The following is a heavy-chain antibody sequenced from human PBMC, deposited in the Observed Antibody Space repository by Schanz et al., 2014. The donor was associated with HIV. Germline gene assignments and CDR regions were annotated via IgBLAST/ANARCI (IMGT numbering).Heavy chain of an antibody. CDR1: GFTFSSYG. V-gene: IGHV3-33*06. D-gene: IGHD1-26*01. J-gene: IGHJ6*02. CDR3: AKIISGSPYYYYGLDV. Sequence: QVQLVESGGGVVQPGRSLRLSCAASGFTFSSYGMHWVRQAPGKGLEWVAVIWYDGSNKYYADSVKGRFTISRDNSKNTLYVQMNSLRAEDTAVYYCAKIISGSPYYYYGLDVWGRGTLVTVSS. CDR2: IWYDGSNK.